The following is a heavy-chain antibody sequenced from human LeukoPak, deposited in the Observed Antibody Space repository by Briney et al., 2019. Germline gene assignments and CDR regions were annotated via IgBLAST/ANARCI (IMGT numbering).Heavy chain of an antibody. Sequence: QPGRSLRLSCAASGFTFSDYGMHWLRQAPGKGLEWVAFVGWDGSEKHYGESAKGRFTISRDNSKNTLDLQMNSLRPEDTAVYYCAKEGASTGWTFGAYWGQGTLVTVSS. J-gene: IGHJ4*02. V-gene: IGHV3-30*02. CDR1: GFTFSDYG. D-gene: IGHD6-19*01. CDR3: AKEGASTGWTFGAY. CDR2: VGWDGSEK.